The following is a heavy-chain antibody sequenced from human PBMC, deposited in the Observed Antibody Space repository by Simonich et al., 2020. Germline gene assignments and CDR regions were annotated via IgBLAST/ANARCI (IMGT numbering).Heavy chain of an antibody. D-gene: IGHD3-22*01. V-gene: IGHV3-23*01. CDR3: AKDLGERITMILGVIDAFDI. Sequence: GGGLVQPGGSLRLSCAASGFTFSSYAMSWVRQAPGKGLEWVSAISGSGGSTYYADSVKGRFTISRDNSKNTLYLKMTSLRAEDTAVYYCAKDLGERITMILGVIDAFDIWAKGQWSPSLQ. J-gene: IGHJ3*02. CDR1: GFTFSSYA. CDR2: ISGSGGST.